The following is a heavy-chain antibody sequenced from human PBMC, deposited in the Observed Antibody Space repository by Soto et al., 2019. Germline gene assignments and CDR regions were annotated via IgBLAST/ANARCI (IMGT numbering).Heavy chain of an antibody. J-gene: IGHJ1*01. CDR3: ARGARDIVVVPAAMPWLYFQH. CDR1: GFTFSSYS. D-gene: IGHD2-2*01. CDR2: ISSSSSTI. V-gene: IGHV3-48*01. Sequence: PGGSLRLSCAASGFTFSSYSMNWVRQAPGKGLEWVSYISSSSSTIYYADSVKGRFTISRDNAKNSLYLQMNSLRAEDTAVYYCARGARDIVVVPAAMPWLYFQHWGQGTLVTVSS.